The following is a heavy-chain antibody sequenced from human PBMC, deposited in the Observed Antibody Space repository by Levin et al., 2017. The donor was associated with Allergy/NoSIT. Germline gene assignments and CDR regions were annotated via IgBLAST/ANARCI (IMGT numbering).Heavy chain of an antibody. Sequence: GSLRLSCAASGFTFSTYAMNWVRQAPGKGLEWVSSITGSDNTTYYADSVKGRFTISRDNSKNTLYLQMNSLRAEDTALYYCAKGLGLGSGWFPYYFDYWGQGTLVTVSS. V-gene: IGHV3-23*01. CDR2: ITGSDNTT. D-gene: IGHD6-19*01. J-gene: IGHJ4*02. CDR1: GFTFSTYA. CDR3: AKGLGLGSGWFPYYFDY.